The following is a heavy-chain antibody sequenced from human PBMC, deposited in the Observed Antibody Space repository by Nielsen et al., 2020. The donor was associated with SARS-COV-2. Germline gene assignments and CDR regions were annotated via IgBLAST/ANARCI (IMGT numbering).Heavy chain of an antibody. CDR3: ARDLTAMVTLLDY. J-gene: IGHJ4*02. Sequence: GGSLRLSCAASGFTFSSYGMHWVRQAPGKGLEWVAAISGSGGSTYYADSVKGRFTISRDNSKNTLYLQMNSLRAEDTAVYYCARDLTAMVTLLDYWGQGTLVTVSS. V-gene: IGHV3-NL1*01. CDR2: ISGSGGST. CDR1: GFTFSSYG. D-gene: IGHD5-18*01.